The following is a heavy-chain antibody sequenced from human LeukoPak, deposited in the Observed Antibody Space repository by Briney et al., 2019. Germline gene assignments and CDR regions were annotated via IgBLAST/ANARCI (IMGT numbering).Heavy chain of an antibody. CDR2: IYYSGST. CDR1: GGSISSYY. V-gene: IGHV4-59*01. J-gene: IGHJ4*02. D-gene: IGHD3-3*01. Sequence: SQTLSLTCTVSGGSISSYYWSWIRQPPGKGLEWIGYIYYSGSTNYNPSLKSRVTISVDTSKNQFSLKLSSVTAADTAVYYCARGPDFWSGYSSDYWGQGTLVTVSS. CDR3: ARGPDFWSGYSSDY.